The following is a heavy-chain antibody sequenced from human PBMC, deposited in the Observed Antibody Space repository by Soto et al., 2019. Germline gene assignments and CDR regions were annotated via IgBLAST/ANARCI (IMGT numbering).Heavy chain of an antibody. D-gene: IGHD2-15*01. CDR1: GDSISTVDYF. CDR2: IYKSTTT. J-gene: IGHJ5*01. Sequence: SETLSLTCSVSGDSISTVDYFWAWIRQPPGQALEYIGYIYKSTTTYYNPSFESRVAISLDTSKSQFSLTVASVTAADTAVYFCARGRYCLTGRCFPNWFDSWGQGTLVTVSS. V-gene: IGHV4-30-4*01. CDR3: ARGRYCLTGRCFPNWFDS.